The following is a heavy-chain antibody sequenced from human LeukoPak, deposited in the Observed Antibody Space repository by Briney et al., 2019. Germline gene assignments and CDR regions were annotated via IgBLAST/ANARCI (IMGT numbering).Heavy chain of an antibody. CDR2: IYYTGRT. Sequence: PSETLSLTCTVSGGSISSSSYYWGWIRQPPGKGLEWIGTIYYTGRTYYNPSLKSRVTISVDTSKNPFSLRLSSVTAADTAVYYCARSCLIVDIVATIRARLGGNGFDIWGQGTMVTVSS. D-gene: IGHD5-12*01. J-gene: IGHJ3*02. CDR3: ARSCLIVDIVATIRARLGGNGFDI. V-gene: IGHV4-39*07. CDR1: GGSISSSSYY.